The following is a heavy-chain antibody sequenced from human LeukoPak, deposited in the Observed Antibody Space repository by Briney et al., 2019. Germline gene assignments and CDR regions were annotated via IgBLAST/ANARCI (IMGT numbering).Heavy chain of an antibody. J-gene: IGHJ4*02. V-gene: IGHV3-23*01. CDR1: GFTFSSYA. D-gene: IGHD6-13*01. CDR3: AKDALDSSSWPYYFDY. CDR2: ISGSGGST. Sequence: GGSLRLSCAASGFTFSSYAMSWVRQAPGKGLEWVSAISGSGGSTYYADSVKGRFTISRDNSKNTLYLQMNSLRAEDTAVYYCAKDALDSSSWPYYFDYWGQGTLVTVSS.